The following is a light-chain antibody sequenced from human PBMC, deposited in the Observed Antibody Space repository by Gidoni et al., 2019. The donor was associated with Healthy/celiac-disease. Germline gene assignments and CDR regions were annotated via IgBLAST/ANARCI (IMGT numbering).Light chain of an antibody. J-gene: IGLJ3*02. CDR2: EVS. Sequence: QSALTQPASVSGSPGQSITISCTGTSSDVGGYNYVSWYQQHPGKAPKLMIYEVSNRPSGVSNRFSGSKSGNTASLTISGLQAEDEADYYCSSYTSGWVFGGGTKLTVL. V-gene: IGLV2-14*01. CDR1: SSDVGGYNY. CDR3: SSYTSGWV.